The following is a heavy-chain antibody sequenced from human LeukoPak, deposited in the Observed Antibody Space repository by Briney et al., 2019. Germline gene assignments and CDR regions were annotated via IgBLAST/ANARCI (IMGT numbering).Heavy chain of an antibody. V-gene: IGHV3-48*03. CDR1: GFTFTSYE. CDR2: ISPSGTTI. Sequence: GGSLRLSCAASGFTFTSYEMNWVRQAPGKGLEWISFISPSGTTIYYADSVKGRFTTSRDNAKNSLYLQMNSLRAEDTAVYYCATKLPNTVYFNYWGQGTLVTVSS. D-gene: IGHD4-11*01. J-gene: IGHJ4*02. CDR3: ATKLPNTVYFNY.